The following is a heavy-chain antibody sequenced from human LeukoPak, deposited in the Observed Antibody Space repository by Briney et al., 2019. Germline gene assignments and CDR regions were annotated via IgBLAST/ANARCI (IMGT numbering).Heavy chain of an antibody. CDR2: ISYDGSNK. V-gene: IGHV3-30-3*01. J-gene: IGHJ6*02. Sequence: GGSLRLSCAASGFTFSSYAMHWVRQAPGKGLEWVAVISYDGSNKYYADSVKGRFTISRDNSKNALYLQMNSLRAEDTAVYYCASSGDYVYYYGMDVWGQGTTVTVSS. CDR3: ASSGDYVYYYGMDV. CDR1: GFTFSSYA. D-gene: IGHD4-17*01.